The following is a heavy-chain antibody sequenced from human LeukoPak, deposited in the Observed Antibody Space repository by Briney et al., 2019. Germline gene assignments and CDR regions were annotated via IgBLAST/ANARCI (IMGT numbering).Heavy chain of an antibody. CDR3: ARSVVTLYWYFDL. J-gene: IGHJ2*01. D-gene: IGHD4-23*01. CDR1: GGSISGYY. Sequence: SETLSLTCTVSGGSISGYYYNWIRQPPGKGLEWIGYIYYSGSTNYNPSLKSRVTMSLDTSKNQFSLKLSSVTTADTAVYYCARSVVTLYWYFDLWGRGTLVTVSS. CDR2: IYYSGST. V-gene: IGHV4-59*01.